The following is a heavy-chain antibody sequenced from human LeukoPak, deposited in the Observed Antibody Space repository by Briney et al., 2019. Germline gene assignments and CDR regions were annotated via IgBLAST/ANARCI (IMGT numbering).Heavy chain of an antibody. CDR3: ARLRAAAAGTFDY. V-gene: IGHV4-39*01. CDR1: GGSISSSSYY. D-gene: IGHD6-13*01. Sequence: SETLSLTCTVSGGSISSSSYYWCWIRQPPGKGLEWIGSIYYSGSTYYNPSLKSRVTISVDTSKNQFSLKLSSVTAADTALYYCARLRAAAAGTFDYWGQGTLVTVSS. CDR2: IYYSGST. J-gene: IGHJ4*02.